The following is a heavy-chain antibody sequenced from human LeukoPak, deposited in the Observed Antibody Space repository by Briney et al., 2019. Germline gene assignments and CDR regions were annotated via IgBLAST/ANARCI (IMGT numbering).Heavy chain of an antibody. V-gene: IGHV3-66*04. CDR3: ARRPGGGYYYYGMDV. CDR1: GFTVSTNC. D-gene: IGHD3-10*01. Sequence: GGSLRLSCAASGFTVSTNCMSWVRQAPGKGLEWVSVIYSGGSTYYADSVKGRFTISRDNSKNTLYLQMNSLRAEDTAVYYCARRPGGGYYYYGMDVWGQGTTVTVSS. J-gene: IGHJ6*02. CDR2: IYSGGST.